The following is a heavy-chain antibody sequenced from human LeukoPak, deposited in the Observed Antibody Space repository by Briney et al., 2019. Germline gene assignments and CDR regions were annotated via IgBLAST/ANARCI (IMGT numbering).Heavy chain of an antibody. J-gene: IGHJ4*02. CDR3: ARDLSMFLEWWQTYYFDY. CDR1: GYTFTGHY. V-gene: IGHV1-2*02. CDR2: IHPNSGGT. Sequence: ASVKVSCKASGYTFTGHYMHWVRQAPRQGLEWMGWIHPNSGGTNYAQKFQGRVTMTRDTSISTAYMDLSRLKSDDTAVYYCARDLSMFLEWWQTYYFDYWGQGTLVTVSS. D-gene: IGHD3-3*01.